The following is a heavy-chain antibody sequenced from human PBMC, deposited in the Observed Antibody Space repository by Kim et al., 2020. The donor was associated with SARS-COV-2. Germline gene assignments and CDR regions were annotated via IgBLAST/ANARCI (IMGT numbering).Heavy chain of an antibody. CDR3: ARYYAPGEDYDFWSGRNYYFDY. J-gene: IGHJ4*02. V-gene: IGHV4-39*01. CDR2: IYYSGST. Sequence: SETLSLTCTVSGGSISSSSYYWGWIRQPPGKGLEWIGSIYYSGSTYYNPSLKSRVTISVDTSKNQFSLKLSSVTAADTAVYYCARYYAPGEDYDFWSGRNYYFDYWGQGTLVTVSS. D-gene: IGHD3-3*01. CDR1: GGSISSSSYY.